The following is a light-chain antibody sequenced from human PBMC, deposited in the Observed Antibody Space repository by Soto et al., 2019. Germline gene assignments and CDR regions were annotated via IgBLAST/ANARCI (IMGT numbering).Light chain of an antibody. CDR3: QSYDSRLTAYV. CDR1: SSSIGAGYD. V-gene: IGLV1-40*01. J-gene: IGLJ1*01. Sequence: QSVLTQPPSVSGAPGQRVTISCTGSSSSIGAGYDVHWYHQLPGAAPKLPVSGNNNRPSGVPDRFSASKSGTSASLAITGLQTEDEAQYYCQSYDSRLTAYVFGTGTKLTVL. CDR2: GNN.